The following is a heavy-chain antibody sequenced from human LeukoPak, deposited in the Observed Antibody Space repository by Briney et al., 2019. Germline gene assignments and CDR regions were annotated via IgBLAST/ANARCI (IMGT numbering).Heavy chain of an antibody. J-gene: IGHJ4*02. D-gene: IGHD6-19*01. V-gene: IGHV3-48*03. CDR1: GFPFSIYE. CDR3: ALLAVASDFDY. CDR2: IGSCGTTI. Sequence: PGGSLRLSCAVTGFPFSIYEMNWVRQAPGKGLEWVSNIGSCGTTIYYADSVKGRFSISRDNAKNSLYLQMNSLRVKDTAVYYCALLAVASDFDYWGQGALVTVSS.